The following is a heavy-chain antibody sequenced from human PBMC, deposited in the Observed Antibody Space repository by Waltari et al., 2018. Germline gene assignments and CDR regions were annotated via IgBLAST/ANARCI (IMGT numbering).Heavy chain of an antibody. CDR1: GFTFSDYW. D-gene: IGHD2-15*01. Sequence: EVQLVESGGGLVQPGGSLRLSCTASGFTFSDYWMHWVRQAPGKGLVWVSRLNTDGSSTNYADSVKCRLTISRDNAKNTLYLQMNSLRAEDTALYYCARHGGYCSGGSCYSSGWGDYWGQGTLVTVSS. CDR2: LNTDGSST. J-gene: IGHJ4*02. V-gene: IGHV3-74*01. CDR3: ARHGGYCSGGSCYSSGWGDY.